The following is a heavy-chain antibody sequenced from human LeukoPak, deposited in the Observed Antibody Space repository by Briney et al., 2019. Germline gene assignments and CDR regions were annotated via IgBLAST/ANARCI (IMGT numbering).Heavy chain of an antibody. CDR3: SRDFRVQRFYF. CDR2: IKQDRSEK. Sequence: GRSLRLSCAASGFTFSSYWMSWVRQAPGKGLEWVANIKQDRSEKYYVDSVKGRFTISRDNAKNSLYLQMNSLRAEDTAFYFFSRDFRVQRFYFWGQGTLVTVSS. D-gene: IGHD5-24*01. J-gene: IGHJ4*02. CDR1: GFTFSSYW. V-gene: IGHV3-7*01.